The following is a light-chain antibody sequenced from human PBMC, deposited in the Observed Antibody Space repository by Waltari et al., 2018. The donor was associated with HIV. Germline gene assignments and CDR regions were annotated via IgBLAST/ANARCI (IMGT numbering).Light chain of an antibody. J-gene: IGKJ3*01. Sequence: DIQLTQSPASLSASLGDRVVITCRASQAISTYLNWYQQKAGKGPVLLVYSASTLQSGAPSRFRGSGSGRDFTLSISGLQPEDFASYFCQQSYESPFNFGPGT. CDR3: QQSYESPFN. CDR1: QAISTY. CDR2: SAS. V-gene: IGKV1-39*01.